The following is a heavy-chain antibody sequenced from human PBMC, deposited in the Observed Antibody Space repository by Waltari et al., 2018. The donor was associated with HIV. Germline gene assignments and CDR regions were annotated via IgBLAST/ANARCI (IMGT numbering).Heavy chain of an antibody. CDR3: ARRLVGADAFEI. D-gene: IGHD1-26*01. CDR1: GYSFTSYW. Sequence: EVQLVQSGAEVKKPGDSLKISCQGSGYSFTSYWIGWVRQTAEKGLEWMGIVYPADSDTTYNPSFRGQVTISVDTSVNTAYLQWGRLKASDSAIYFCARRLVGADAFEIWGQGTVVIVSS. V-gene: IGHV5-51*03. J-gene: IGHJ3*02. CDR2: VYPADSDT.